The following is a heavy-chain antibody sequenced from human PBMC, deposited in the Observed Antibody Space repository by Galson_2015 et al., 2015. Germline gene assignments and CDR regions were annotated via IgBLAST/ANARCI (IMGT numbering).Heavy chain of an antibody. D-gene: IGHD6-19*01. CDR3: ARRASDFDC. V-gene: IGHV4-59*01. Sequence: SETLSLTCTVSGGSMSYYYWSWIRQSSGKGLEWIGYIYYSGNTKYNPSLKSRVTISVDTSKKQFSLKLSSVTAADTAVYYCARRASDFDCWGQGTLATVSS. CDR2: IYYSGNT. CDR1: GGSMSYYY. J-gene: IGHJ4*02.